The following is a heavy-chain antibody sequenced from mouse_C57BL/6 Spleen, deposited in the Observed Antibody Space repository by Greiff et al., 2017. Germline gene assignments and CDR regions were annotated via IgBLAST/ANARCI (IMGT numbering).Heavy chain of an antibody. CDR2: IYPGSGST. J-gene: IGHJ1*01. Sequence: QVQLQQPGAELVKPGASVKMSCKASGYTFTSYWITWVKQRPGQGLEWIGDIYPGSGSTNYNEKFKSKATLTVDTSSSTAYMQLSSLTSEDSAVYYCARSIPYYYGSSYWYFDVWGAGTTVTVSS. D-gene: IGHD1-1*01. CDR3: ARSIPYYYGSSYWYFDV. CDR1: GYTFTSYW. V-gene: IGHV1-55*01.